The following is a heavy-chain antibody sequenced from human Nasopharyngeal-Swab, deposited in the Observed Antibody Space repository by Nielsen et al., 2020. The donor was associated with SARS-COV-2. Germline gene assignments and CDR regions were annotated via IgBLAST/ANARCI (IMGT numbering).Heavy chain of an antibody. Sequence: WVRQAPGQGLEWMGRIIPILGIANYAQKFQDRVTITADKSTSTAYMELSSLRSEDTAVYYCARGWERWLRSPGNAFDIWGQGTMVTVSS. CDR2: IIPILGIA. J-gene: IGHJ3*02. V-gene: IGHV1-69*02. CDR3: ARGWERWLRSPGNAFDI. D-gene: IGHD5-24*01.